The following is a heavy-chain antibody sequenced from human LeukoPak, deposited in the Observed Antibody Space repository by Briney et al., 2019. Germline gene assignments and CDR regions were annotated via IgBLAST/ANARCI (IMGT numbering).Heavy chain of an antibody. Sequence: GGSLRLSCAASGLTFSTYTMNWVRQAPGKGLEWVSSIISTSSYIYYADSVKGRFTISRDNAKNSLYLQVNILRAEDTAVYYCARGQFIDYWGQGTLVTVSS. CDR3: ARGQFIDY. D-gene: IGHD5-24*01. J-gene: IGHJ4*02. V-gene: IGHV3-21*01. CDR1: GLTFSTYT. CDR2: IISTSSYI.